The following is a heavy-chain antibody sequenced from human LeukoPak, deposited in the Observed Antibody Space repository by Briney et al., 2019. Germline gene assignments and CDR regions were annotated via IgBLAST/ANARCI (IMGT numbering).Heavy chain of an antibody. CDR3: AKGGYGDYNWFDP. CDR2: INHSGST. CDR1: GGSFSGYY. V-gene: IGHV4-34*01. Sequence: SETLSLTCAVYGGSFSGYYWSWIRQPPGKGLEWVGEINHSGSTNNNPSLKSRVTLSVDTSKNQFSLKLSSVTAADPAVYYCAKGGYGDYNWFDPWGQGTLVTVSS. J-gene: IGHJ5*02. D-gene: IGHD4-17*01.